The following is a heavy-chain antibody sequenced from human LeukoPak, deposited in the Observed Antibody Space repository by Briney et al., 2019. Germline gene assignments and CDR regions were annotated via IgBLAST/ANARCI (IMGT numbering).Heavy chain of an antibody. CDR1: GFTFSSYA. D-gene: IGHD3-9*01. V-gene: IGHV3-21*01. CDR3: ARDATQYLRYGYFDY. CDR2: INQISSHI. J-gene: IGHJ4*02. Sequence: GGSLRLSCAASGFTFSSYAMSWVRQAPGTGLEWVSSINQISSHIYYAESVRGRFSISRDNAKNSVYLQMNSLRAEDTAIYYCARDATQYLRYGYFDYWGPGILVTVSS.